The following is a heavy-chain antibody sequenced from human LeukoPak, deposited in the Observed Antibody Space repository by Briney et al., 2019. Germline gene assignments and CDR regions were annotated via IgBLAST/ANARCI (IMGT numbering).Heavy chain of an antibody. Sequence: ASVKVSCKASGYTFTSHDINWVRQATGQGLEWMGWMSPNSGDTGYAQKFQGRVTMTRDTSISTAYMELSRLRSDDTAVYYCAREWRYFDWSRPSYNWFDPWGQGTLVTVSS. D-gene: IGHD3-9*01. V-gene: IGHV1-8*01. CDR2: MSPNSGDT. CDR3: AREWRYFDWSRPSYNWFDP. CDR1: GYTFTSHD. J-gene: IGHJ5*02.